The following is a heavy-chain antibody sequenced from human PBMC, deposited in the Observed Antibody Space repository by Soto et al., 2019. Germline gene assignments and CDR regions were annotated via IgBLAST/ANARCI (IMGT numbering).Heavy chain of an antibody. J-gene: IGHJ6*02. CDR3: ASSHPYYYYGMDG. CDR1: GGSISSGDYY. CDR2: IYYSGST. V-gene: IGHV4-30-4*01. Sequence: PSETLSLTCTVSGGSISSGDYYWSWIRQPPGKGLEWIGYIYYSGSTYYNPSLKSRVTISVDTSKNQFSLKLSSVTAADTAVYYGASSHPYYYYGMDGWGQGTTVTVSS.